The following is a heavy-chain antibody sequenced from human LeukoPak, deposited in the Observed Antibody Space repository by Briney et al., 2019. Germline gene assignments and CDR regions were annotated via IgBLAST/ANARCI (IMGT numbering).Heavy chain of an antibody. V-gene: IGHV3-9*01. CDR3: AKESVGATPPYYYYGMDV. D-gene: IGHD1-26*01. CDR2: ISWNSGSI. J-gene: IGHJ6*02. CDR1: GFTFDDYA. Sequence: PGGSLRLSCAASGFTFDDYAMHWVRQAPGKGLEWVSGISWNSGSIGYADSVKGRFTISRDNAKNSLYLQMNSLRAEDTALYYCAKESVGATPPYYYYGMDVWGQGTTVTVSS.